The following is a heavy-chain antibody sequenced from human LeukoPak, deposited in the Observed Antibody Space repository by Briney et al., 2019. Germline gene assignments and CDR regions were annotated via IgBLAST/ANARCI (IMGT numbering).Heavy chain of an antibody. D-gene: IGHD5-18*01. CDR3: AKGRQLNPSMNWFGP. CDR1: GFTFSNAW. V-gene: IGHV3-15*01. J-gene: IGHJ5*02. CDR2: IKSKTDGGTT. Sequence: GGSLRLSCAASGFTFSNAWMSWVRQAPGKGPEWVGRIKSKTDGGTTDYAAPVKGRFTISRDDSKNTLYLQMNSLRAEDTAVYYCAKGRQLNPSMNWFGPWGQGTQVTVSS.